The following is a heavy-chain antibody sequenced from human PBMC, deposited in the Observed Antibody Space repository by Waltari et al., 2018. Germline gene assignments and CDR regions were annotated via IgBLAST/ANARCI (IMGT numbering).Heavy chain of an antibody. CDR1: GGSISSSSYY. V-gene: IGHV4-39*07. D-gene: IGHD3-22*01. J-gene: IGHJ4*02. Sequence: QLHLQESGPGLVKPSETLSLTCTVSGGSISSSSYYWGWIRQPPGKGLEWIGSIYYSGSTYYNPSLKSRVTISVDTSKNQFSLKLSSVTAADTAVYYCARGTDYYDSSGSSLHDYWGQGTLVTVSS. CDR2: IYYSGST. CDR3: ARGTDYYDSSGSSLHDY.